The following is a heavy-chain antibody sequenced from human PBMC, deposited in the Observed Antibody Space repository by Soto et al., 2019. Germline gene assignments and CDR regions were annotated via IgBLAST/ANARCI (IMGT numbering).Heavy chain of an antibody. J-gene: IGHJ3*02. CDR2: TNNDGSTT. V-gene: IGHV3-74*01. Sequence: GGSLRLSCAASGFSFSSYWMHWVRQAPGKGLEWVSRTNNDGSTTTYADSVRGRFTSLRDNAKNTLYLQMTSLRVEDTAVYYCAREVATISLGAFDIWGQGTMVTVSS. CDR1: GFSFSSYW. CDR3: AREVATISLGAFDI. D-gene: IGHD5-12*01.